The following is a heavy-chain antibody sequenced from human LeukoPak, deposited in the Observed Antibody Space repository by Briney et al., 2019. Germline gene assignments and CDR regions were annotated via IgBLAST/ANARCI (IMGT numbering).Heavy chain of an antibody. D-gene: IGHD3-10*01. CDR3: ARGWRGWFGELSRRVGDY. V-gene: IGHV3-7*01. J-gene: IGHJ4*02. Sequence: PGGSLRLSCAASGFTFSSYWMSWVRQAPGKGLEWVANIKQDGSEKYYVDSVKGRFTISRDNAKNSLYLQMNSLRAEDTAVYYCARGWRGWFGELSRRVGDYWGQGTLVTVSS. CDR1: GFTFSSYW. CDR2: IKQDGSEK.